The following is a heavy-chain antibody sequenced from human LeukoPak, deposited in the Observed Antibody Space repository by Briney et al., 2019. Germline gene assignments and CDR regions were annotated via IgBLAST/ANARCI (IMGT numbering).Heavy chain of an antibody. D-gene: IGHD6-13*01. Sequence: NPGGSLRLSCAASGFTFSDYYMSWIRQAPGKGLEWVSYISSSSSYTNYADSVKGRFTISRDNAKNSLYLQMNSLRAEDTAVYYCARDLAAAGTTIYFQHWGQGTLVTVSS. CDR3: ARDLAAAGTTIYFQH. J-gene: IGHJ1*01. CDR1: GFTFSDYY. V-gene: IGHV3-11*06. CDR2: ISSSSSYT.